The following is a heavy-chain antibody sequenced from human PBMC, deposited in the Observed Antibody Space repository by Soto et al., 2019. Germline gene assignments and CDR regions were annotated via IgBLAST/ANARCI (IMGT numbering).Heavy chain of an antibody. D-gene: IGHD3-10*01. Sequence: ASVKVSCKASGYTFTGYYMHWVRQAPGQGLEWMGWINPNSGGTNYAQKFQGWVTMTRDTSISTAYMELSRLRSDDTAVYYCARGLMVRGVIIMYPTHYYYYGMDVWGQGTTVTVSS. CDR2: INPNSGGT. CDR3: ARGLMVRGVIIMYPTHYYYYGMDV. CDR1: GYTFTGYY. V-gene: IGHV1-2*04. J-gene: IGHJ6*02.